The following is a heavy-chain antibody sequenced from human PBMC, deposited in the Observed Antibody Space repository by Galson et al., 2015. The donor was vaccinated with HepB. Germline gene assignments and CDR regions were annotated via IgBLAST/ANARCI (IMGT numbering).Heavy chain of an antibody. D-gene: IGHD6-19*01. V-gene: IGHV1-2*02. Sequence: SVKVSCKASGYTFTGYYMHWVRQAPGQGLEWMGWINPNSGGTNYAQKFQGRVTMTRDTSISTAYMELSRLRSDDTAVYYCASPIAVAGTPWFDPWGQGTLVTVSS. CDR1: GYTFTGYY. CDR3: ASPIAVAGTPWFDP. J-gene: IGHJ5*02. CDR2: INPNSGGT.